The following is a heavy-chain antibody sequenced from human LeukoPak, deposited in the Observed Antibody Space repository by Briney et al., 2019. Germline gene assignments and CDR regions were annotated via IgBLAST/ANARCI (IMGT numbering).Heavy chain of an antibody. V-gene: IGHV3-21*01. D-gene: IGHD1-26*01. J-gene: IGHJ4*02. CDR1: GFTFSSYG. CDR3: ARVEGGAWAFDY. Sequence: GGSLRLSCAASGFTFSSYGMNWVRQAPGKGLEWVPFISSSSSHIYYADSVKGRFTISRDNPKKSLYLQMNSLRAEDTAVYYCARVEGGAWAFDYWGQGTLVTVSS. CDR2: ISSSSSHI.